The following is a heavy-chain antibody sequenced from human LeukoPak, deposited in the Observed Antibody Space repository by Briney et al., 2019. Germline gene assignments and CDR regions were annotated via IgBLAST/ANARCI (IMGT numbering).Heavy chain of an antibody. CDR1: EFTFTSYA. J-gene: IGHJ4*02. Sequence: GGSLRLSLAAPEFTFTSYAMTWFRKAPGKGLKWAPVISGSGGSTYYADSVKGRFTISRDNSKNTLYLQMNSLTAEDTAIYFCAKDGGFWSGYYPYWGQGTLVTVSS. CDR2: ISGSGGST. CDR3: AKDGGFWSGYYPY. V-gene: IGHV3-23*01. D-gene: IGHD3-3*01.